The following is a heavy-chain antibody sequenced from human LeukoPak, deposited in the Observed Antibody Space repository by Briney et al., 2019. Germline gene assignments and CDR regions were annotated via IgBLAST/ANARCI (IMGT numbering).Heavy chain of an antibody. Sequence: PGGSLRLSCAASGFTFSSYAMSWVRQAPGKGLEWVSAISGSGANTYYADSVKGRFAISRDYSQNTLYLQMNSLRAVDTAVYYCAKDRSFYYGSGYQWGQGTLVTVSS. CDR2: ISGSGANT. V-gene: IGHV3-23*01. CDR1: GFTFSSYA. D-gene: IGHD3-10*01. CDR3: AKDRSFYYGSGYQ. J-gene: IGHJ4*02.